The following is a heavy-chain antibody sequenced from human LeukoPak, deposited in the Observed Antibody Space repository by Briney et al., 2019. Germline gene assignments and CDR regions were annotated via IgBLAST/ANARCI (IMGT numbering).Heavy chain of an antibody. V-gene: IGHV4-59*01. J-gene: IGHJ4*02. CDR1: GGSISNYY. Sequence: SETLSPTCTVSGGSISNYYWSWIRQPPGKGLEWIGYMYYSGSTNYNPSLKSRVTISVDTSKNQFSLKLSSVTAADTAVYYCARVSGSYSDWGQGTLVTVSS. CDR3: ARVSGSYSD. CDR2: MYYSGST. D-gene: IGHD1-26*01.